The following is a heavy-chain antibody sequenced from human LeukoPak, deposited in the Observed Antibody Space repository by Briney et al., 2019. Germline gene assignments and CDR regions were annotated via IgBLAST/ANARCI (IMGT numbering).Heavy chain of an antibody. V-gene: IGHV1-69*05. CDR1: GGTFSSYA. CDR2: IIPIFGTA. CDR3: ARDEFRVAVAGTFDY. J-gene: IGHJ4*02. D-gene: IGHD6-19*01. Sequence: ASVKVSCKASGGTFSSYAISWVRQAPGQGLEWMGGIIPIFGTANYAQKFQGRVTITTDESTSTAYMELSSLRSEDTAVYYCARDEFRVAVAGTFDYWGQGTLVTVSP.